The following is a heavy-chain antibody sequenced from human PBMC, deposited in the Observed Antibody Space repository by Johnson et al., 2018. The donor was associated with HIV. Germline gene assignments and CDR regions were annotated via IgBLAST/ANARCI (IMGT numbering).Heavy chain of an antibody. CDR1: RFTFSNAW. CDR2: VKSKTDGGTI. J-gene: IGHJ3*02. CDR3: TTMSALWFGDLHVFGDGFDI. V-gene: IGHV3-15*01. Sequence: VQLVESGGGLVKPGGSLRLSCAASRFTFSNAWMSWVRQAPGKGLEWVGRVKSKTDGGTIDYAAAVKGRFIISRDDSKNTLYLQMNGLKTEDTAVYYCTTMSALWFGDLHVFGDGFDIWGQGTMVTVSS. D-gene: IGHD3-10*01.